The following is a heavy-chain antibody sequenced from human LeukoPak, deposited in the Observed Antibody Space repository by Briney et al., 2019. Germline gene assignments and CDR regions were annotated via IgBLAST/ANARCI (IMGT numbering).Heavy chain of an antibody. D-gene: IGHD1-26*01. J-gene: IGHJ3*02. Sequence: ASVKVSCKASGYTFTGYYMHWVRQAPGQGLEWMGWINPNSGGTNYAQKFQGRVTMTRDTSISTAYMELSRLRSDDTAVYYCANWGVGATTDDAFDIWGQGTMVTVSS. CDR1: GYTFTGYY. V-gene: IGHV1-2*02. CDR2: INPNSGGT. CDR3: ANWGVGATTDDAFDI.